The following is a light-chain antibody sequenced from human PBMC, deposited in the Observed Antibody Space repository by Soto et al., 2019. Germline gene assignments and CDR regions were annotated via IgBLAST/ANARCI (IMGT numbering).Light chain of an antibody. CDR2: GAS. J-gene: IGKJ4*01. V-gene: IGKV3-20*01. CDR3: QKYGSSPLT. Sequence: EIVWTQSPGTLSFSPVERATLSVSASQSVSSSYLAWYQQKPGQATRLLIYGASSRATGITARFSGSGSGTDFTLTIRRLEPEDFAVYYCQKYGSSPLTFGGGTKVDIK. CDR1: QSVSSSY.